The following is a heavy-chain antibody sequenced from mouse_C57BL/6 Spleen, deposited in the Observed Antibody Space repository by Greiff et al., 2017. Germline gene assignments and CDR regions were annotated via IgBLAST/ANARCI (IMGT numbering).Heavy chain of an antibody. D-gene: IGHD1-1*01. Sequence: EVQLQQSGPELVKPGASVKISCKASGYSFPDYNMNWVKQSNGKSLEWIGVINPNYGTTSYNQKLKGKATWTVDQSSSTAYMQLNSLTAEDAADYYGARSTTVRYFDYWGQGTTLTVSS. V-gene: IGHV1-39*01. J-gene: IGHJ2*01. CDR2: INPNYGTT. CDR3: ARSTTVRYFDY. CDR1: GYSFPDYN.